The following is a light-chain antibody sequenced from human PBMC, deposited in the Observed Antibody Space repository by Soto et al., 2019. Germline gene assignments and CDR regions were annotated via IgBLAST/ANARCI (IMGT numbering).Light chain of an antibody. Sequence: QSALTQPRSVSGSPGQSVTISCTGTSSDVGGYKYVSWYHQHPGKAPKLMIYDVSNRPSGVTYRFSGSKSGNTASLTISGLQAEDEADYYCSSYSGSYTWVFGGGTKLTVL. CDR3: SSYSGSYTWV. V-gene: IGLV2-11*01. CDR2: DVS. CDR1: SSDVGGYKY. J-gene: IGLJ3*02.